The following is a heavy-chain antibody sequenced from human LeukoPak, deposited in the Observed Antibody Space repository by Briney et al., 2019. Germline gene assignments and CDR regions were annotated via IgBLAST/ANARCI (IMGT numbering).Heavy chain of an antibody. CDR2: IIPIFGTA. J-gene: IGHJ4*02. CDR3: ASLAVAGRRGDYFDY. D-gene: IGHD6-19*01. Sequence: GASVKVSCKASGGTFSSYAISWVRQAPGQGLEWMGGIIPIFGTANYAQKFQGRVTITADESTSTAYMELSSLRSEDTAVYYCASLAVAGRRGDYFDYWGQGTLVTVSS. V-gene: IGHV1-69*13. CDR1: GGTFSSYA.